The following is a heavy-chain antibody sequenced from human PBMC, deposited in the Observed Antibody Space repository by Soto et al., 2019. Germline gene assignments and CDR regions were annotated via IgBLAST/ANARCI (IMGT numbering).Heavy chain of an antibody. CDR3: ARGESGYSYGYFFGRLTGCWFFDY. V-gene: IGHV4-34*01. Sequence: SETLSLTCAVYGGSFSGYYWSWIRQPPGKGLEWIGEINHSGSTNYNPSLKSRVTISVDTSKNQFSLKLSSVTAADTAVYYCARGESGYSYGYFFGRLTGCWFFDYWGQGTLVTVSS. D-gene: IGHD5-18*01. CDR1: GGSFSGYY. J-gene: IGHJ4*02. CDR2: INHSGST.